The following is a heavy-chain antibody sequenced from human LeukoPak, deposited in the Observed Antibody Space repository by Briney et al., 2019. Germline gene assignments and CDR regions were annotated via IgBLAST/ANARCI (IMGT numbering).Heavy chain of an antibody. V-gene: IGHV1-2*02. CDR1: GYSFTGKF. CDR3: ATENYYDGSGFSKAFDY. Sequence: ASVKVSCKTSGYSFTGKFLHWLRQAPGHGLQYMGGIEPKSGVTVYAPNFRGRVTVTNDTSVSTGYLELRGLRSDDTAVYYCATENYYDGSGFSKAFDYWGQGTLVTVSS. D-gene: IGHD3-22*01. J-gene: IGHJ4*02. CDR2: IEPKSGVT.